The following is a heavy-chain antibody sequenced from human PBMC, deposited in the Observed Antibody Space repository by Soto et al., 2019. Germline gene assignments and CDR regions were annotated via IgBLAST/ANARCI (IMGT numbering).Heavy chain of an antibody. CDR3: ARYRKNMYYDTQSPDI. D-gene: IGHD3-22*01. Sequence: ASVKVSCKASGYTFTSYGISWVRQAPGQGLEWMGWTSAYNGYTNYAQKLQGRVTMTTDTSTSTAYMELRSLRSDDTAVYYCARYRKNMYYDTQSPDIWGQGTMVTVSS. CDR1: GYTFTSYG. J-gene: IGHJ3*02. CDR2: TSAYNGYT. V-gene: IGHV1-18*01.